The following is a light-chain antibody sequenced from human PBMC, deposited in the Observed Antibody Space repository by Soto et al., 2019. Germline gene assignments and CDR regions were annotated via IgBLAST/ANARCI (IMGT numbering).Light chain of an antibody. CDR1: QSISSY. V-gene: IGKV1-39*01. CDR2: AAS. CDR3: QQYYSFPPT. J-gene: IGKJ1*01. Sequence: IHITPSPTSLSSSVGDRVTITCRASQSISSYLNWYQQKPGKAPKLLIYAASSLQSGVPSRFSGSGSGTDFTLTISCLQSEDFATYYCQQYYSFPPTFGQGTKVDIK.